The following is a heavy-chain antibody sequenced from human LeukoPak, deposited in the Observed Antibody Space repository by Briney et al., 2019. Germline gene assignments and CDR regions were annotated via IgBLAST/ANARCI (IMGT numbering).Heavy chain of an antibody. CDR2: KSYDGSNK. CDR3: ARDLYYYDSSGYDY. Sequence: PGRSLRLSCAASGFTFSSYAMHWVRQAPGKGLEWVAVKSYDGSNKYYADSVKGRFTISRDNSKNTLYLQMNSLRAEDTAVYYCARDLYYYDSSGYDYWGQGTLVTVSS. CDR1: GFTFSSYA. J-gene: IGHJ4*02. V-gene: IGHV3-30*01. D-gene: IGHD3-22*01.